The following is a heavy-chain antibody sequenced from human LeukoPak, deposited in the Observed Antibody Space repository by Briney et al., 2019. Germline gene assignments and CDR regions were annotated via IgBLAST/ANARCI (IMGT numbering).Heavy chain of an antibody. Sequence: PGGSLRLSCAASGFTFSSHAMIWVRQAPGKGLEWVGFIRSKAYGGTTENAASVKGRFTISRDDSKSIAYLQMDSLKTEDTAVYYCTRWGTVTTESYYYYGFDVWGQGTTVTVSS. CDR1: GFTFSSHA. CDR2: IRSKAYGGTT. CDR3: TRWGTVTTESYYYYGFDV. J-gene: IGHJ6*02. D-gene: IGHD4-17*01. V-gene: IGHV3-49*04.